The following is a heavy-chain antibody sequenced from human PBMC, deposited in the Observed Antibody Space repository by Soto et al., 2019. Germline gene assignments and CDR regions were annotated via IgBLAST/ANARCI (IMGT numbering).Heavy chain of an antibody. J-gene: IGHJ5*02. V-gene: IGHV3-23*01. CDR1: GFTFSSRA. CDR2: ISGSGTIT. D-gene: IGHD2-15*01. Sequence: EVQLLESGGGLVQPGGSLRLSCAASGFTFSSRAMSWVRQAPGKGLEWVSAISGSGTITYYADSVQGRFTISTDTSKNPLYQQTNIQSGDDTTVYYCAEWARYCSGADCRAWGQGTLVTVSS. CDR3: AEWARYCSGADCRA.